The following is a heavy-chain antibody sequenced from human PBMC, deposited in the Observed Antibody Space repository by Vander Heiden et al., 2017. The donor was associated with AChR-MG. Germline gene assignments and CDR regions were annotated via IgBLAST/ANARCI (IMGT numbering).Heavy chain of an antibody. CDR1: GFTFSSYS. D-gene: IGHD6-13*01. CDR2: ISSSSSYI. J-gene: IGHJ5*02. V-gene: IGHV3-21*01. Sequence: EVQLVESGGGLVKPGGSLRLSCAASGFTFSSYSMNWVRQAPGKGLEWVSSISSSSSYIYYADSVKGRFTISRDNAKNSLYLQMNSLRAEDTAVYYCASELAAWFDPWGQGTLVTVSS. CDR3: ASELAAWFDP.